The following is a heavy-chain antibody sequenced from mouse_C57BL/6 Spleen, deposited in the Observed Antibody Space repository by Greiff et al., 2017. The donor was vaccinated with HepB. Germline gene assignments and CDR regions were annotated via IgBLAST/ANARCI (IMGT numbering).Heavy chain of an antibody. CDR1: GYTFTDYE. CDR2: IDPETGGT. V-gene: IGHV1-15*01. J-gene: IGHJ3*01. Sequence: QVHVKQSGAELVRPGASVTLSCKASGYTFTDYEMHWVKQTPVHGLEWIGAIDPETGGTAYNQKFKGKAILTADKSSSTAYMELRSLTSEDSAVYYCTRWLAYWGQGTLVTVSA. CDR3: TRWLAY.